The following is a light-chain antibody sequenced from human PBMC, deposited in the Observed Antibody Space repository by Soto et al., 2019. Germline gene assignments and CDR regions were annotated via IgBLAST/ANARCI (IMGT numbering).Light chain of an antibody. CDR2: GDI. J-gene: IGLJ3*02. CDR1: SSNIGAPYD. V-gene: IGLV1-40*01. CDR3: QSYDSRLSGHWV. Sequence: QLVLTQPPSVSGALGQRVTISCTGSSSNIGAPYDVQWYQQLPGTAPKLLIYGDINRPSGVPGRFSGSKSGTSASLAITGLQAEDEADYYCQSYDSRLSGHWVFGGGTKLTVL.